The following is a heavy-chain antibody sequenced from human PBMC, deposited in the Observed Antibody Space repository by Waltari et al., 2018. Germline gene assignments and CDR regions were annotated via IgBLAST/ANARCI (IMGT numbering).Heavy chain of an antibody. J-gene: IGHJ4*02. D-gene: IGHD5-12*01. V-gene: IGHV4-39*01. Sequence: QLQLQESGPGLVKPSETLSRSCRVSGDSISSSNYYWGWIRQPPGKGLEWIASVYYSGTTYYNPSLKSRVTISADTSRNQFYLRLTSVTATDTAVYYCARSSAGMPRWLGDYWGQGILVTVSS. CDR3: ARSSAGMPRWLGDY. CDR2: VYYSGTT. CDR1: GDSISSSNYY.